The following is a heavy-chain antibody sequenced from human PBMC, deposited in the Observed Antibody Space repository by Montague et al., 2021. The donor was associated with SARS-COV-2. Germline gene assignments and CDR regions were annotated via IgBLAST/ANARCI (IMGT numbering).Heavy chain of an antibody. CDR1: GGSFSGYY. V-gene: IGHV4-34*01. Sequence: SETLSLTCAVYGGSFSGYYWTWIRQSPGKGLEWIAEINHSGTTNYNFSPSLRSRVTISVDTSKSQLSLKLSSVTAADTGVYYCARWDPQTLTLIGLRGKSASDYWGQGTLVTVSS. CDR2: INHSGTT. D-gene: IGHD4-23*01. CDR3: ARWDPQTLTLIGLRGKSASDY. J-gene: IGHJ4*02.